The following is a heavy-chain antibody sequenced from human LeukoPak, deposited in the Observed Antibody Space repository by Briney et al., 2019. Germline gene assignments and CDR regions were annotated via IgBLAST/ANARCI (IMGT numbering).Heavy chain of an antibody. V-gene: IGHV3-30*02. D-gene: IGHD3-22*01. Sequence: GGSLRLSCVASGFTFITYGIYGVRQAPGKGQEWVAFIRYDGSKKYYADSVKGRFTISRDNSKNTLYVQMNSLRGEDTAVYYCATYSSLNRREFQFWGQGTLLTVSS. CDR1: GFTFITYG. CDR2: IRYDGSKK. CDR3: ATYSSLNRREFQF. J-gene: IGHJ1*01.